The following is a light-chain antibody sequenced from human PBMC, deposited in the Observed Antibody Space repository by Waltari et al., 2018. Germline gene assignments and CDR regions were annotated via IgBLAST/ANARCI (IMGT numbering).Light chain of an antibody. J-gene: IGLJ1*01. Sequence: WDQQHPDKAHNVMILGFSQRPSGVPSRFSGSWSGNTASLTIAGLQVEDEADYYCSSFSTSFSYVFGTGTTVTVL. CDR2: GFS. CDR3: SSFSTSFSYV. V-gene: IGLV2-14*03.